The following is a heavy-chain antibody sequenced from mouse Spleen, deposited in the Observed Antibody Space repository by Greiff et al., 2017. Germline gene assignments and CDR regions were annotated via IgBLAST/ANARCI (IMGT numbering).Heavy chain of an antibody. Sequence: EVKLMESGPELVKPGASVKISCKASGYSFTDYNMNWVKQSNGKSLEWIGVINPNYGTTSYNQKFKGKATLTVDQSSSTAYMQLNSLTSEDSAVYYCARKRLGQDYFDYWGQGTTLTVSS. CDR1: GYSFTDYN. CDR3: ARKRLGQDYFDY. V-gene: IGHV1-39*01. CDR2: INPNYGTT. D-gene: IGHD3-3*01. J-gene: IGHJ2*01.